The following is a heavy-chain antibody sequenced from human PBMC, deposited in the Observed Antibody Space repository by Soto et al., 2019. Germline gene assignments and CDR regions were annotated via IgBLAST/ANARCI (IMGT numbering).Heavy chain of an antibody. CDR2: MYYSGST. CDR1: GGSISSSSYY. CDR3: ARLVVGAAAGTYYYYYMDV. Sequence: SETLSLTCTVSGGSISSSSYYWGWIHQPPGKGLEWIGSMYYSGSTYYNPSLKSRVTISVDTSKNQFSLKLSSVTAADTAVYYCARLVVGAAAGTYYYYYMDVWGKGTTVTVSS. J-gene: IGHJ6*03. V-gene: IGHV4-39*01. D-gene: IGHD6-13*01.